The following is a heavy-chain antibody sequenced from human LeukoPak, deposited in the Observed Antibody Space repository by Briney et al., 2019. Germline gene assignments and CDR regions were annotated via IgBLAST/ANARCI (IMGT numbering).Heavy chain of an antibody. J-gene: IGHJ2*01. CDR3: ARAARQGFTMIVVPFFYFDL. Sequence: SQTLSLTCTVSGGSISSGASDWGWIRQHPKRGLEWVGYINHSGSTYYNPSLGSRVTMPVDTSKNQFSLKLSSVTAADSAVYYCARAARQGFTMIVVPFFYFDLWGRGTLVTVSS. CDR1: GGSISSGASD. CDR2: INHSGST. D-gene: IGHD3-22*01. V-gene: IGHV4-31*03.